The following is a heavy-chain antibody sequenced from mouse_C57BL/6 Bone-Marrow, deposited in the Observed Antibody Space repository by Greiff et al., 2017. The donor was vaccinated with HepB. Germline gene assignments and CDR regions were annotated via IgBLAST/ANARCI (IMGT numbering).Heavy chain of an antibody. D-gene: IGHD1-1*01. J-gene: IGHJ1*03. CDR2: ILPGSGST. Sequence: QVQLKESGAELMKPGASVKLSCKATGYTFTGYWIEWVKQRPGHGLEWIGEILPGSGSTNYNEKFKGKATFTADTSSNTAYMQLSSLTTEDSAIYYCASGRIFTTVSYWYFDVWGTGTTVTVSS. V-gene: IGHV1-9*01. CDR1: GYTFTGYW. CDR3: ASGRIFTTVSYWYFDV.